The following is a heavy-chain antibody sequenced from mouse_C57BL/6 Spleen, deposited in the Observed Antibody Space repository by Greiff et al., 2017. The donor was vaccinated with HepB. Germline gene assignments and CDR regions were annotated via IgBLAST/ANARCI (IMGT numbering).Heavy chain of an antibody. J-gene: IGHJ4*01. V-gene: IGHV1-50*01. D-gene: IGHD2-1*01. CDR1: GYTFTSYW. CDR3: ARGNYDYYAMDY. CDR2: IDPSDSYT. Sequence: QVQLQQPGAELVKPGASVKLSCKASGYTFTSYWMQWVKQRPGQGLEWIGEIDPSDSYTNYNQKFKGKATLTVDTSSSTAYMQLSSLTSEDSAVYYCARGNYDYYAMDYWGQGTSVTVSS.